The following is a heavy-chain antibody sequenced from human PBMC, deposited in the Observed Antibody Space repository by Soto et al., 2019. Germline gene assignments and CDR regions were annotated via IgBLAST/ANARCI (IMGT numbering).Heavy chain of an antibody. V-gene: IGHV4-34*01. Sequence: SETLWRTCSFYVWAFGGYYWSWIRQPPGKGLEWIVEINHSGSTNYNPYLKSRVTISVDTSKNQFSLKLSSVTAADTAVYYCASLSYGYISAYWGQGTXVIVA. CDR1: VWAFGGYY. J-gene: IGHJ4*02. CDR3: ASLSYGYISAY. D-gene: IGHD5-18*01. CDR2: INHSGST.